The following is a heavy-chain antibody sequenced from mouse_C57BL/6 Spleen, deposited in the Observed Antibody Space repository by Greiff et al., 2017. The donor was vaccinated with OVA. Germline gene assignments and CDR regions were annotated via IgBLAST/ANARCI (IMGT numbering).Heavy chain of an antibody. CDR3: ARADCDCSYSALDY. Sequence: EVQLQQSGAELVKPGASVKLSCTASGFNINNSYMHWVKQRPERGLEWIGRIDPANGDTKYAPKFRGKATLTVDTTSSTAYLQLSSLTSEDAAIYYCARADCDCSYSALDYWGQGTSVTVSS. CDR2: IDPANGDT. J-gene: IGHJ4*01. D-gene: IGHD2-12*01. CDR1: GFNINNSY. V-gene: IGHV14-3*01.